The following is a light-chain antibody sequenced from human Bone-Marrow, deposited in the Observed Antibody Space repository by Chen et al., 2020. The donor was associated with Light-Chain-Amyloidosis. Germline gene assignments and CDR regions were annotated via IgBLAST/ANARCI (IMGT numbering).Light chain of an antibody. Sequence: DIQMTQSPSSLSASVGDRVTITCQASQDISNYLNWYQQIPGKAPKLLISDAYNLETGVPPRFSGSGSGTDFTFTISSLQPEDVATYYCQEYDNLPPYTFGQGTKLEIK. V-gene: IGKV1-33*01. CDR3: QEYDNLPPYT. J-gene: IGKJ2*01. CDR2: DAY. CDR1: QDISNY.